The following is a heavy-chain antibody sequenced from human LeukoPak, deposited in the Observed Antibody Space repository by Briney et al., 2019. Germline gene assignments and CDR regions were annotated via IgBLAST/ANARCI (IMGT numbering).Heavy chain of an antibody. CDR3: ATADSSGATYFDY. J-gene: IGHJ4*02. Sequence: GGSLRLSCAASGFNVGRNYMSWVRQAPGKGLECVSITYSGGSTYYADSVKGRFTISRDNSKNTVYLQVNSLRAEDTAVYYCATADSSGATYFDYWGQGTLVTVSS. V-gene: IGHV3-53*01. CDR2: TYSGGST. CDR1: GFNVGRNY. D-gene: IGHD3-22*01.